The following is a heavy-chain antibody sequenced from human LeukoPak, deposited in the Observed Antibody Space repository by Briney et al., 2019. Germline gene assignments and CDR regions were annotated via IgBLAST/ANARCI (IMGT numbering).Heavy chain of an antibody. D-gene: IGHD6-13*01. V-gene: IGHV4-39*07. CDR3: ARGYSSSWGPQFDY. CDR2: IYYSGST. J-gene: IGHJ4*02. CDR1: GGSISSSSYY. Sequence: SETLSLTCTVSGGSISSSSYYWGWIRQPPVKGLEWIGSIYYSGSTYYNPSLKSRVTISVDTSKNQFSLKLSSVTAADTAVYYCARGYSSSWGPQFDYWGQGTLVTVSS.